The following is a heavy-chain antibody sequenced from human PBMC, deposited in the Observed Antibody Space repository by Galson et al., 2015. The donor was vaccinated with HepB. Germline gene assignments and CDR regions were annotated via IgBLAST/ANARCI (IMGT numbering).Heavy chain of an antibody. D-gene: IGHD3-10*02. CDR2: ISTNSGNT. CDR1: GYTFTRNG. Sequence: CKASGYTFTRNGISWVRQAPGQGLEWMGWISTNSGNTYYAQKFQDRLIMTTERSTSTAYMELRSLTSDDTAFYYCARDVRYAFEMWGQGTMVAVS. V-gene: IGHV1-18*01. CDR3: ARDVRYAFEM. J-gene: IGHJ3*02.